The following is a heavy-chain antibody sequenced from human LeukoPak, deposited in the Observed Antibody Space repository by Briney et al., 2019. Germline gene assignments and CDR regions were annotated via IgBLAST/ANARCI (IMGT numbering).Heavy chain of an antibody. V-gene: IGHV1-18*01. D-gene: IGHD3-22*01. Sequence: ASVKVSCKASGYTFTIYGFGWVRQAPGQGLEWMGWISGYNGNRHYVQKFQGRVTVTADTSTSTVYMELRSLRSDDTAVYYCARGSLDSSGYYLGAFDMWGQGTRVTVSS. J-gene: IGHJ3*02. CDR2: ISGYNGNR. CDR1: GYTFTIYG. CDR3: ARGSLDSSGYYLGAFDM.